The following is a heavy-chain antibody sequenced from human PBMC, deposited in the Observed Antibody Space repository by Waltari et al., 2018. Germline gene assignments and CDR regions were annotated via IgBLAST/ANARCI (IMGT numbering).Heavy chain of an antibody. V-gene: IGHV1-8*02. CDR3: ARGEYDFAWGCSWDV. D-gene: IGHD3-3*01. CDR2: VNPNSGAI. J-gene: IGHJ6*04. Sequence: QVQLVQSGAEVLRPGASVKVSCQASGYTFINYEIIWVRQAAGQGLEWMGWVNPNSGAIADAQKFQGRVSETTDESTDTAYMELSSLTNEDTGVYYCARGEYDFAWGCSWDVWGKGTTVTVSS. CDR1: GYTFINYE.